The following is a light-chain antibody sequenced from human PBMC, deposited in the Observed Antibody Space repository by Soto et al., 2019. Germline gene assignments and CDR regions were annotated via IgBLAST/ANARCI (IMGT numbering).Light chain of an antibody. V-gene: IGKV3-15*01. J-gene: IGKJ5*01. CDR1: QSVSSY. CDR2: GAS. CDR3: LLYNNWPPGGIT. Sequence: EIVMTQSPATLSVSPGERATLSCRASQSVSSYLAWYQQKPGQAPRLLIYGASTRATGIPARFSGSVSGTEFTLTINNLQSEDFAFYYFLLYNNWPPGGITFGQGTQVEIK.